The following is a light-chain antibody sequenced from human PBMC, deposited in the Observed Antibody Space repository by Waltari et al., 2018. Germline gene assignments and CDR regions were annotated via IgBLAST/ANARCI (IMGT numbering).Light chain of an antibody. J-gene: IGLJ2*01. CDR3: QTWGSGIVT. Sequence: QPVLTQSPSASASLGASVKLTCTLSTGHSDFAIAWHQQQPERGPRYLMKLNSDGSHTKGDEIPDRFSGSSSGAARYLTIASLRSEDEAAYYCQTWGSGIVTFGGGTQLTVL. V-gene: IGLV4-69*01. CDR2: LNSDGSH. CDR1: TGHSDFA.